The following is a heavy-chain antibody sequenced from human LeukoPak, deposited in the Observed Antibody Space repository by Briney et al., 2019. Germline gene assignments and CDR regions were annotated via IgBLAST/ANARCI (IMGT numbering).Heavy chain of an antibody. CDR3: ASGGAGITDDAFDI. CDR2: INPNLGST. V-gene: IGHV1-2*02. Sequence: GASVNVSCKASGCSFTHYSINWVRQAPGQGLEWMGWINPNLGSTNYAQKFQGRVTMTRDTSASTAYMELSRLRSDDTAVYYCASGGAGITDDAFDIWGQGTLVTVSS. CDR1: GCSFTHYS. J-gene: IGHJ3*02. D-gene: IGHD3-3*01.